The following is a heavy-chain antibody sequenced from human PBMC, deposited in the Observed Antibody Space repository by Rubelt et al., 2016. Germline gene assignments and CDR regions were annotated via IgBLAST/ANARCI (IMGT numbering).Heavy chain of an antibody. CDR2: INSNSGGT. CDR1: GYTFTGYY. D-gene: IGHD3-10*01. CDR3: SGDCGIYGPGSFDSDDLIDV. J-gene: IGHJ4*02. Sequence: QVQLVQSGAEVKKPGASVKVSCKASGYTFTGYYMHWVRQAPGQGLEWMGRINSNSGGTNYAQKCQGRANMELNRLRSADTAVYYCSGDCGIYGPGSFDSDDLIDVWGQGTLVTVS. V-gene: IGHV1-2*06.